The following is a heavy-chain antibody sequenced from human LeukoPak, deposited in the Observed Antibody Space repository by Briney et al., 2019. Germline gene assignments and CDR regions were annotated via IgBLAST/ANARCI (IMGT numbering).Heavy chain of an antibody. CDR2: IYTKGWT. CDR3: ARGSGWNSFDP. Sequence: PSQTLSLTCTISGGSINSDLYYWAWIRQPAGKRLEWIGRIYTKGWTDYNTSRKSQVPISVDTSKNQFSLKLRFVTAADTAFYYCARGSGWNSFDPWGQGTLVTVSS. J-gene: IGHJ5*02. V-gene: IGHV4-61*02. CDR1: GGSINSDLYY. D-gene: IGHD6-19*01.